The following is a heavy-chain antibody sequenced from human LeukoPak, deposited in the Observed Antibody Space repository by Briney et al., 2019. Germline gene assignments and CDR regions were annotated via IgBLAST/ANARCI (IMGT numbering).Heavy chain of an antibody. V-gene: IGHV3-74*01. CDR3: ARDSSGWYHWFDP. D-gene: IGHD6-19*01. CDR2: INNDGSST. Sequence: GGSLRLSCAASGFTFSSYWMHWVRQAPGKGLVWVSRINNDGSSTSYADSVKGRFTISRDNAKNSLYLQMNSLRAEDTAVYYCARDSSGWYHWFDPWGQGTLVTVSS. CDR1: GFTFSSYW. J-gene: IGHJ5*02.